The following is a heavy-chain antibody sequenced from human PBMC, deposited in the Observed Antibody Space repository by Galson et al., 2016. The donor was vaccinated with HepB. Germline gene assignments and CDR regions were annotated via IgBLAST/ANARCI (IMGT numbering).Heavy chain of an antibody. V-gene: IGHV6-1*01. CDR3: ARGQHTPMDG. D-gene: IGHD6-13*01. CDR1: GDSVSRTGPA. J-gene: IGHJ6*02. Sequence: CAISGDSVSRTGPAWNWLRQSPSRGLEWLGRAYQRSSWPNDYSESVKSRITISPDTSKNQFSLQLNSVTPEDTAVYYCARGQHTPMDGWGQGTTVTVSS. CDR2: AYQRSSWPN.